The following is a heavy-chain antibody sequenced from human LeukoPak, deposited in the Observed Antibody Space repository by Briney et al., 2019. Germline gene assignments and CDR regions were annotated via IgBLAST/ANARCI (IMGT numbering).Heavy chain of an antibody. D-gene: IGHD4-23*01. CDR3: ARGSTVVTDPLDY. Sequence: PGGSLRLSCAASGFTFSSYAMHWARQAPGKGLEWVAVISYDGSNKYYADSVKGRFTISRDNSKNTLYLQMNSLRAEDTAVYYCARGSTVVTDPLDYWGQGTLVTVSS. CDR1: GFTFSSYA. V-gene: IGHV3-30*01. J-gene: IGHJ4*02. CDR2: ISYDGSNK.